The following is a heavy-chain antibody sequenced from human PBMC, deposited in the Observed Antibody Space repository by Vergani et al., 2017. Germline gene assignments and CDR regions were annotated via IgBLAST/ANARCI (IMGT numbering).Heavy chain of an antibody. CDR3: ARDRGYGGNSYYCYGMDV. Sequence: QVQLQESGPGLVKPSQTLSLTCTVSGGSISSGSYYWSWIRQPAGKGLEWIGRIYTSGSTNYNPSLKSRVTMSVDTSKNQFSLKLSSVTAADTAVYYCARDRGYGGNSYYCYGMDVWGQGTTVTVSS. D-gene: IGHD4-23*01. V-gene: IGHV4-61*02. CDR2: IYTSGST. CDR1: GGSISSGSYY. J-gene: IGHJ6*02.